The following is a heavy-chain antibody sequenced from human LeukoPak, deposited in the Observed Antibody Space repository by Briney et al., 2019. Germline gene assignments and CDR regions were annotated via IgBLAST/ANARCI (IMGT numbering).Heavy chain of an antibody. V-gene: IGHV3-11*04. CDR3: ARDRGIVGTTGYYYMDV. D-gene: IGHD1-26*01. J-gene: IGHJ6*03. CDR1: GFSLSDYY. Sequence: PGGSLRLSCVASGFSLSDYYMSWIRQAPGKGLEWVSYIGSTIYYADSVKGRFTISRDNAKNSLYLQMNSLRAEDTAVYYCARDRGIVGTTGYYYMDVWGKGTTVTVSS. CDR2: IGSTI.